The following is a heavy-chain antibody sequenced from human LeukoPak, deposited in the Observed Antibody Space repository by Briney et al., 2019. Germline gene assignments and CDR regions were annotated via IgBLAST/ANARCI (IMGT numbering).Heavy chain of an antibody. CDR1: GFTFGSYW. CDR3: ARDLVLYCSGGSCHYYGMDV. Sequence: GGSLRLSCAASGFTFGSYWMSWVRQAPGKGLEWVSSISSSSSYIYYADSVKGRFTISRDNAKNSLYLQMNSLRAEDTAVYYCARDLVLYCSGGSCHYYGMDVWGQGTTVTVSS. D-gene: IGHD2-15*01. CDR2: ISSSSSYI. J-gene: IGHJ6*02. V-gene: IGHV3-21*01.